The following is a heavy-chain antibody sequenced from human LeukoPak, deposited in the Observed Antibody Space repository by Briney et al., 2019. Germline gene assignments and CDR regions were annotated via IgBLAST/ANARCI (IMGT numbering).Heavy chain of an antibody. J-gene: IGHJ4*02. V-gene: IGHV3-74*01. Sequence: GGSLRLSCAASGFTFSSYWMHWVRQAPGKGLVWVSRINSDGSSTSYADSVKGRFTISRDNAKNPLYLQMNSLRAEDTAVYYCARDRLTRSGWYRDFDYWGQGTLVTVSS. CDR1: GFTFSSYW. CDR2: INSDGSST. CDR3: ARDRLTRSGWYRDFDY. D-gene: IGHD6-19*01.